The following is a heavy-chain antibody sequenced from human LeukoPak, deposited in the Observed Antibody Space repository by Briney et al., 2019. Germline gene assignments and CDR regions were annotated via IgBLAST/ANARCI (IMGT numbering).Heavy chain of an antibody. Sequence: SETLSLTCTVSGGSISNRIYYWGWVRQPPGKGLEWIGYIYYSGSTNYNPSLKSRVTISVDTSKNQFSLKLSSVTAADTAVYYCARQADLWFGELSHAFDIWGQGTMVTVSS. CDR3: ARQADLWFGELSHAFDI. V-gene: IGHV4-61*05. CDR1: GGSISNRIYY. J-gene: IGHJ3*02. CDR2: IYYSGST. D-gene: IGHD3-10*01.